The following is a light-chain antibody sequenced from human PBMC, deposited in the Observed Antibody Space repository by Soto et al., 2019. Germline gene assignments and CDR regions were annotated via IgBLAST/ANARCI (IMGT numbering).Light chain of an antibody. V-gene: IGKV1-5*01. J-gene: IGKJ1*01. Sequence: DIQMTQSPSTLSASVGDRVTITCGASQSISDWLAWFQQKPGKAPKVLIYDASTLESGVPSRFSGSGSGTEFTLTISSLQPEDSATYYCQQHNSSPWTFGQGTRVEIK. CDR2: DAS. CDR1: QSISDW. CDR3: QQHNSSPWT.